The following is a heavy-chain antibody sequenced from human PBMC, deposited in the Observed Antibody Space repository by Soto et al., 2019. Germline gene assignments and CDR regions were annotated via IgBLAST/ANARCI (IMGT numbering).Heavy chain of an antibody. CDR2: IDPSDSYT. CDR3: ARLPGIAAAGNGMDV. J-gene: IGHJ6*02. V-gene: IGHV5-10-1*01. CDR1: GYSFTSYW. D-gene: IGHD6-13*01. Sequence: RGESLKISCKGSGYSFTSYWISWVRQMPGKGLEWMGRIDPSDSYTNYSPSFQGHVTISADKSISTAYLQWSSLKASDTAMYYCARLPGIAAAGNGMDVWGQGTTVTVSS.